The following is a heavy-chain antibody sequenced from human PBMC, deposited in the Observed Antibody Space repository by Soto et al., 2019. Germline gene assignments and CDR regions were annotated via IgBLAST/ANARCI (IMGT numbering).Heavy chain of an antibody. CDR3: AGTTSHHWLYMDV. CDR1: GDSVSSNSAA. Sequence: PSPTLSLTCVISGDSVSSNSAAWNWIRLSPSRGLEWLARTYYRSRWYNDYAVSVRSRITVNPDTSKNQFSLQLTSVTPEDTAVYYCAGTTSHHWLYMDVWGKGATVTVSS. V-gene: IGHV6-1*01. CDR2: TYYRSRWYN. D-gene: IGHD1-7*01. J-gene: IGHJ6*03.